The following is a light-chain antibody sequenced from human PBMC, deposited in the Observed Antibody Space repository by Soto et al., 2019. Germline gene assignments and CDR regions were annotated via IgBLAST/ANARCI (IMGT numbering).Light chain of an antibody. CDR1: QGISSY. CDR3: QQANSFPIT. J-gene: IGKJ5*01. V-gene: IGKV1-8*01. CDR2: AAS. Sequence: AIRMTQSPSSFSASTGDRVTITCRASQGISSYLAWYQQKPGKAPKLPIYAASTLQSGVPSRFSGSGSGTDFTLTISCLQSEDFATYYCQQANSFPITFGQGTRLEIK.